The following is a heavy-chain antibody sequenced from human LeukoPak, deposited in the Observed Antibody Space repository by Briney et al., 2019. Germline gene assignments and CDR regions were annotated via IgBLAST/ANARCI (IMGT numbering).Heavy chain of an antibody. CDR2: ISSSGSTI. CDR1: GFTFSSYE. Sequence: GGSLRLSCAASGFTFSSYEMNWVRQAPGKGLEWVSYISSSGSTIYYADSVKGRFTISRDNAKNSLYLQMNSLRAEDTAVYYCARDYGDYLGYYYYYYMDVWGKGTTVTISS. J-gene: IGHJ6*03. D-gene: IGHD4-17*01. V-gene: IGHV3-48*03. CDR3: ARDYGDYLGYYYYYYMDV.